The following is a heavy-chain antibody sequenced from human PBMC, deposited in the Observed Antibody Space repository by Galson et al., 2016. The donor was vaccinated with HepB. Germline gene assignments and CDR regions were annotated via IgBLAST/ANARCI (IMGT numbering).Heavy chain of an antibody. CDR2: ISTRGGTI. J-gene: IGHJ3*02. D-gene: IGHD1-26*01. CDR1: GFTFDRYS. V-gene: IGHV3-48*02. Sequence: SLRLSCAASGFTFDRYSMNWVRQAPGKGLEWLAYISTRGGTIYYADSVKGRFTVSRDSAKDSLYLQMNSLRDDDTAIYYCARDARTYSMDGLDMWGQGTMVTVSS. CDR3: ARDARTYSMDGLDM.